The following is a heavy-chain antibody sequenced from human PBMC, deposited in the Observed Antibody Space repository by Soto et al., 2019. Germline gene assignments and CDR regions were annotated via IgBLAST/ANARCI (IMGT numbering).Heavy chain of an antibody. CDR1: GGSISSGDYY. J-gene: IGHJ4*02. CDR3: AREMYGSGSFDY. Sequence: PSETLSLTFTVSGGSISSGDYYWSWIRQPPGKGLEWIGYIYYSGSTYYNPSLKSRVTISVDTSKNQFSLKLSSVTAADTAVYYCAREMYGSGSFDYWGQGTLVTVSS. CDR2: IYYSGST. V-gene: IGHV4-30-4*01. D-gene: IGHD3-10*01.